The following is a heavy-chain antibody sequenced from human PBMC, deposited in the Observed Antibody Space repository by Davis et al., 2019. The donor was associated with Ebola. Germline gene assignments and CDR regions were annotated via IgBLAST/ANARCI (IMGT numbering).Heavy chain of an antibody. J-gene: IGHJ4*02. V-gene: IGHV3-74*01. D-gene: IGHD2-2*01. CDR2: IKTDGSLI. CDR3: AREGKYRDESRTFDY. Sequence: HTGGSLRLSCAASGFTFSSYWMHWVRQAPGKGLIWVSRIKTDGSLIGYGDSVQGRFTISRDNAKNTLYLQMNDLRAEDTAVYYCAREGKYRDESRTFDYWGQGTLVTVSS. CDR1: GFTFSSYW.